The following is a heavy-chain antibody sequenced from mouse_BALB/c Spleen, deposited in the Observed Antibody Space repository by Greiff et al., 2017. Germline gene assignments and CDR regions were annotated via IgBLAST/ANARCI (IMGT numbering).Heavy chain of an antibody. D-gene: IGHD3-3*01. J-gene: IGHJ4*01. Sequence: QVQLQQSGPGLVAPSQSLSITCTVSGFSLTGYGVNWVRQPPGKGLEWLGMIWGDGSTDYNSALKSRLSISKDNSKSQVFLKMNSLQTDDTARYYCARERGTNYYAMDYWGQGTSVTVSS. V-gene: IGHV2-6-7*01. CDR1: GFSLTGYG. CDR2: IWGDGST. CDR3: ARERGTNYYAMDY.